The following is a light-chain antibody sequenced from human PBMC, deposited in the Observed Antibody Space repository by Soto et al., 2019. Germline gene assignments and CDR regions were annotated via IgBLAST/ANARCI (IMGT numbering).Light chain of an antibody. CDR3: SSSARGRTYV. V-gene: IGLV2-14*01. J-gene: IGLJ1*01. CDR2: EVD. CDR1: SSDVGFYNY. Sequence: QSVLTQPASVSGSPGQSITISCTGTSSDVGFYNYVSWYQQQHPGKAPKLMIYEVDNRPSGVSTRFSGSKSGNTASLTISGLKAEDEADYYCSSSARGRTYVFGTGTKLTVL.